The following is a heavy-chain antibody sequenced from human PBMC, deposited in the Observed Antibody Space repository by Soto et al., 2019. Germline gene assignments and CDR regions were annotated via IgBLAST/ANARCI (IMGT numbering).Heavy chain of an antibody. D-gene: IGHD5-18*01. CDR3: AGLDTSMVKTPGY. Sequence: PGGSLRLSCATSGFTISTYWMSWVRQAPGKGLEWVACMKKDGSEEYYVDSVKGRFTISRDNAKNSLYLQMNSLRVEDTAVYYCAGLDTSMVKTPGYWGQGTLVTVSS. J-gene: IGHJ4*02. V-gene: IGHV3-7*01. CDR1: GFTISTYW. CDR2: MKKDGSEE.